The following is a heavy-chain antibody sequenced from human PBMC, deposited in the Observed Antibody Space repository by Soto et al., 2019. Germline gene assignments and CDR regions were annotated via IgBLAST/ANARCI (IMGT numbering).Heavy chain of an antibody. J-gene: IGHJ3*02. CDR2: IRNKANSYTT. CDR3: VRVGTSVTTGDALDI. CDR1: GVTFSDKY. V-gene: IGHV3-72*01. D-gene: IGHD4-17*01. Sequence: GGSLRLSCAASGVTFSDKYVDWVRQAPGKGLEWVGRIRNKANSYTTENAASVKGRLTISRDDSKNSLYLQMNSLKTEDTAVYYCVRVGTSVTTGDALDIWGQGTLVTVSS.